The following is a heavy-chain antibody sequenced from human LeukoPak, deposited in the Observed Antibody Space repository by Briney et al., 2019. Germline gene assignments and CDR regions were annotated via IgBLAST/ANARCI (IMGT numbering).Heavy chain of an antibody. CDR1: GYTFTSYG. J-gene: IGHJ6*02. CDR2: ISAYNGNT. CDR3: ARDLASYQLRPFYGMDV. D-gene: IGHD2-2*01. Sequence: GASVKVSCKASGYTFTSYGISWVRQAPGQGLEWMGWISAYNGNTNYAQKLQCRVTMTTDTSTSTAYMELRSLRSDDTAVYYCARDLASYQLRPFYGMDVWGQGTTVTVSS. V-gene: IGHV1-18*01.